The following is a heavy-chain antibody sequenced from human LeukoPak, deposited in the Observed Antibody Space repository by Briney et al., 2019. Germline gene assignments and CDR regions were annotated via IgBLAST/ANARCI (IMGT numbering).Heavy chain of an antibody. D-gene: IGHD3-22*01. V-gene: IGHV3-7*01. CDR1: GFTFNSYW. J-gene: IGHJ1*01. CDR3: ARDSGGYYDGSGYYYAEYFQH. CDR2: IKQDGSGK. Sequence: PGGSLRLSCAASGFTFNSYWMSWVRQAPGKGLEWVANIKQDGSGKYYVDSVKGRFTISRDNAKNSLYLQMNSLRAEDTAVYYCARDSGGYYDGSGYYYAEYFQHWGQGTLVTVSS.